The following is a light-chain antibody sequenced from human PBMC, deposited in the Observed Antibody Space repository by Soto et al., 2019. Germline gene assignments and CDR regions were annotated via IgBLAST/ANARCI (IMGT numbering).Light chain of an antibody. J-gene: IGLJ1*01. Sequence: SVLTQPHQESGTPGQGVTIACSGSSSNIGSNYVYWYQQLPGTAPKLLIYNNNQRPSGVPDRFSASKSGTSASLAIRGLRSDDEVDYYCASRDLRLCGYVFG. CDR1: SSNIGSNY. V-gene: IGLV1-47*02. CDR3: ASRDLRLCGYV. CDR2: NNN.